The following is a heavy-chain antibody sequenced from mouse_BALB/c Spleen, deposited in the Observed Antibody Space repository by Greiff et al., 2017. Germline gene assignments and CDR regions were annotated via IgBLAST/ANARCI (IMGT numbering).Heavy chain of an antibody. CDR1: GFSLTSYG. Sequence: QVQLKESGPGLVQPSQSLSITCTVSGFSLTSYGVHWVRQSPGKGLEWLGVIWSGGSTDYNAAFISRLSISKDNSKSQVFFKMNSLQANDTAIYYCARTGGNYDFRDAMDYWGQGTSVTVSS. J-gene: IGHJ4*01. D-gene: IGHD2-1*01. CDR2: IWSGGST. V-gene: IGHV2-2*02. CDR3: ARTGGNYDFRDAMDY.